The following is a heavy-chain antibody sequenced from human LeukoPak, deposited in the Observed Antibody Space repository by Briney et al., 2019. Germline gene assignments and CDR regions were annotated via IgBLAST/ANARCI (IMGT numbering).Heavy chain of an antibody. D-gene: IGHD6-25*01. V-gene: IGHV3-21*01. J-gene: IGHJ3*02. CDR1: GFTFSSYS. CDR3: ARDPGGRAFDI. Sequence: GGSLRLSCTASGFTFSSYSMHWVRQAPGNGLQWVASISSSSIYIYYADSVKGRFTISRDNAKNSLSLQMNSLRAEDTAVYYCARDPGGRAFDIWGQGTMVTVSS. CDR2: ISSSSIYI.